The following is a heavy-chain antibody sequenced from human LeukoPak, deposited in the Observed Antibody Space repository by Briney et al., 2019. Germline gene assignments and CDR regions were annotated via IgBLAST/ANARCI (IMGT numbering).Heavy chain of an antibody. V-gene: IGHV3-48*01. CDR2: ISSSSSSI. D-gene: IGHD7-27*01. CDR3: ARDLGSRDAFDI. Sequence: GGSLRLSCAASGFTFSSYSMNWVRQAPGKGLELVSYISSSSSSIYYADSVKGRFTISRDNAKNSLYLQMNSLRAEDTAVYYCARDLGSRDAFDIWGQGTMVTVSS. CDR1: GFTFSSYS. J-gene: IGHJ3*02.